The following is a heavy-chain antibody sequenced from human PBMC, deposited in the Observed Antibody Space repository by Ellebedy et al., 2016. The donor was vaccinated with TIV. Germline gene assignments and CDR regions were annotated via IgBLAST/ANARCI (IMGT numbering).Heavy chain of an antibody. J-gene: IGHJ4*02. CDR2: MKGDGSSV. Sequence: GGSLRLSCAASGFTFSSYWMYWVRHAPGKGLEWVSRMKGDGSSVTYADSVKGRFTISSDNAKTTLYLQMNSLRAEDTAVYFCARGGGCSGGTCYYPDCWGQGTLVTVSS. CDR3: ARGGGCSGGTCYYPDC. D-gene: IGHD2-8*02. V-gene: IGHV3-74*01. CDR1: GFTFSSYW.